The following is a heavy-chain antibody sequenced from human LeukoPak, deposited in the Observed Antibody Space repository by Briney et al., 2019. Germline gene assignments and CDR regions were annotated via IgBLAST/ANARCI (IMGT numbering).Heavy chain of an antibody. V-gene: IGHV3-15*01. CDR1: GFTLSSYA. CDR2: IKSKTENRTT. J-gene: IGHJ6*03. CDR3: TTDFGVVGARYYYYYMDA. Sequence: PGGSLRLSCAASGFTLSSYAMHWVRQAPGKGLEWVGRIKSKTENRTTDYAAHVKGRFTSARDDSKDTLYLQVNSLKTEDTAVYYCTTDFGVVGARYYYYYMDAWGKGITVTVSS. D-gene: IGHD1-26*01.